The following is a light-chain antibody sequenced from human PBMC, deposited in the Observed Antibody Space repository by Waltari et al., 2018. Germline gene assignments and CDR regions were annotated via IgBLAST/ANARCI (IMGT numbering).Light chain of an antibody. CDR1: SSDIGDSNY. CDR3: SSFTTTNARYI. Sequence: QSALTQPASVSGSPGQSISISCTGTSSDIGDSNYLAWFQQHPGKVPTLLLYDVSKRPPGVSDRFSGSKSGNTASLTISGLQTEDTADYYCSSFTTTNARYIFGSGTEVTVL. V-gene: IGLV2-14*03. J-gene: IGLJ1*01. CDR2: DVS.